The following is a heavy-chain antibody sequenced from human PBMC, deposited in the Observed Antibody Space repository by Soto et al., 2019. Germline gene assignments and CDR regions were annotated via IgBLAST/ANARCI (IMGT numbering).Heavy chain of an antibody. CDR3: ARAPVVDINRDSLDM. V-gene: IGHV1-18*01. Sequence: QAQLVQSGAEVKKPGASVRVSCKTSGYTFSSFGMSWVRQAPGKGLEWMGWISGDNGNTKYAQRVQGRVTLTTDKLTSTGYMEMRSVRAEDTCVCFCARAPVVDINRDSLDMWGHGTMVTVSS. D-gene: IGHD2-15*01. CDR1: GYTFSSFG. J-gene: IGHJ3*02. CDR2: ISGDNGNT.